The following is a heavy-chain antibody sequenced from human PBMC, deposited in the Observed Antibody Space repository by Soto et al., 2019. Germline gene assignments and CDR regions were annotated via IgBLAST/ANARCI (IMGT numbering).Heavy chain of an antibody. CDR3: ARDESAGSSIRY. CDR2: ISNSGNYI. CDR1: GSTFSSYG. J-gene: IGHJ4*02. V-gene: IGHV3-21*01. Sequence: EVQVVESGGGLVKPGGSLRLSCTASGSTFSSYGMNWVRQAPGKGREWVSSISNSGNYIYYADSVQGRFTISRDNAKNSLYLQMNSLRAEDTAVYFCARDESAGSSIRYWGQGTLVTVSS. D-gene: IGHD2-2*01.